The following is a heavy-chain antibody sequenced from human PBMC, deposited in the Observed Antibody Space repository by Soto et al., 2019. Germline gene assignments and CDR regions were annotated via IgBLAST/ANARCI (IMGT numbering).Heavy chain of an antibody. D-gene: IGHD2-21*02. CDR3: ARLTGGNLPEYFQH. Sequence: SETLSVTCTVSGGSISSSSYYWGWIRQPPGKGLEWIGSIYYSGSTYYNPSLKSRVTISVDTSKNQFSLKLSSVTAADTAVYYCARLTGGNLPEYFQHWGQGTLVTVSS. CDR1: GGSISSSSYY. J-gene: IGHJ1*01. V-gene: IGHV4-39*01. CDR2: IYYSGST.